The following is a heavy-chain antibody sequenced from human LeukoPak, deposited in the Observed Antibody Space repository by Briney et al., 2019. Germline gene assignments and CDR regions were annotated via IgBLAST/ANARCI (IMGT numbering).Heavy chain of an antibody. V-gene: IGHV3-21*01. D-gene: IGHD4-17*01. CDR3: ARGHTAVTRHFDF. Sequence: GGSLRLSCAASGFTFSSYWMSWVRQAPGKGLEWVSIISSGSSAIFSADALKGRFTISRDDAKNLLYLDMNSLRAEDTAVYYCARGHTAVTRHFDFWGQGTLVTVSS. CDR1: GFTFSSYW. CDR2: ISSGSSAI. J-gene: IGHJ4*02.